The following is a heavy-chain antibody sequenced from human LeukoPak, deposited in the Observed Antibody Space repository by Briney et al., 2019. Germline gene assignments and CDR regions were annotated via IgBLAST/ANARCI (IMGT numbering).Heavy chain of an antibody. CDR2: IYTSGST. V-gene: IGHV4-61*02. Sequence: SQTLSLTCTVSGGSISSGNYYWSWIRQSAGKGLEWIGRIYTSGSTNYNPALKSRGIISVVTSKNQFSLKLSSVTAADTAVYYCARVRGDYYASVWGQGILVTVSS. J-gene: IGHJ4*02. CDR3: ARVRGDYYASV. D-gene: IGHD1-26*01. CDR1: GGSISSGNYY.